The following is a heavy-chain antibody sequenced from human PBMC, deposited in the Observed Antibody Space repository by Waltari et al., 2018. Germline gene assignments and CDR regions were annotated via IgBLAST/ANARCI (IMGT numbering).Heavy chain of an antibody. CDR2: IYYSGST. Sequence: QLQLQESGPGLVKPSETLSLPCPVSGGSISSSGSYWGWIRPPPGKGLEWLGSIYYSGSTYYNPSLKSRVTISVDTSKNQFSLKLSSVTAADTAVYYCARQRGYYDFWSGYPFDYWGQGTLVTVSS. V-gene: IGHV4-39*01. CDR1: GGSISSSGSY. J-gene: IGHJ4*02. D-gene: IGHD3-3*01. CDR3: ARQRGYYDFWSGYPFDY.